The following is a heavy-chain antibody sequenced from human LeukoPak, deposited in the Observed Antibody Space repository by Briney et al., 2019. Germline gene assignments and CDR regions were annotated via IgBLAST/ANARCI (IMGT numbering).Heavy chain of an antibody. CDR3: ARSTQESSTSFDY. V-gene: IGHV4-61*05. CDR1: GGSISSSNYY. Sequence: KSSETLSLTCTVSGGSISSSNYYWSWIRQPPGKGLEYIGFIYHSGSTNYNPSLKSRVTMSVDKSKNQCSLRLSSVTAADTAIYFCARSTQESSTSFDYWGQGTLVTVSS. J-gene: IGHJ4*02. D-gene: IGHD6-6*01. CDR2: IYHSGST.